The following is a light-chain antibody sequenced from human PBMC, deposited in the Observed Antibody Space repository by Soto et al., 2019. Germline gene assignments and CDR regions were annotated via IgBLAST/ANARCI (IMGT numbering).Light chain of an antibody. V-gene: IGKV1-5*01. CDR3: QQVKTFPRT. J-gene: IGKJ4*01. CDR2: DAS. CDR1: HSISSW. Sequence: EIHISEAPSTLSASVGDRVTITCRASHSISSWLAWYQQKPGKAPKLLIYDASSLESGVPSRFSGSGSGTEFTLTISSLQPDDFATYYCQQVKTFPRTFGGGTTVDIK.